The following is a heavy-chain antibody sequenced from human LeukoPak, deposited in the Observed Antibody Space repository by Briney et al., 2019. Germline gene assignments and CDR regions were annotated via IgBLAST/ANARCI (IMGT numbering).Heavy chain of an antibody. CDR2: IKYDGDEE. CDR1: GFTFSDYW. Sequence: GGSLRLSCAASGFTFSDYWMSWMRQAPGKGLEWVANIKYDGDEEYYVDSVKGRFTISRDNAKNSLYLQLNSLRVEDTAVYYCKSGGAAPGSFDNWGQGTLVTV. J-gene: IGHJ4*02. V-gene: IGHV3-7*01. D-gene: IGHD6-13*01. CDR3: KSGGAAPGSFDN.